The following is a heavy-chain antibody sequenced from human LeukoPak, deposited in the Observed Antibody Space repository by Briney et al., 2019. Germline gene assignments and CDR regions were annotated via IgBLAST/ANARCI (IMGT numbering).Heavy chain of an antibody. CDR1: GFTFSSYW. CDR3: ARSLVVGDTFDI. Sequence: SGGSLRLSCAASGFTFSSYWMHWVRQAPGKGLVWVSRINSDGSSTNYADSVKGRFTISRDNAKSTLYLQMNSLRAEGTAVYYCARSLVVGDTFDIWGQGTMVTVSS. D-gene: IGHD2-15*01. J-gene: IGHJ3*02. V-gene: IGHV3-74*01. CDR2: INSDGSST.